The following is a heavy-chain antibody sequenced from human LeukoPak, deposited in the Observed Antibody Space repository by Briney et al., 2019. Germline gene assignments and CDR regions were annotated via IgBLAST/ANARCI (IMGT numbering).Heavy chain of an antibody. V-gene: IGHV1-8*03. CDR2: MNPNSGNT. Sequence: ASVKVSCKASGYTFTSYDINRVRQATGQGLEWMGWMNPNSGNTGYAQKFQGRVTITRNTSISTAYMELSSLRSEDTAVYYCARADRDFWSGYLYYFDYWGQGTLVTVSS. CDR1: GYTFTSYD. D-gene: IGHD3-3*01. CDR3: ARADRDFWSGYLYYFDY. J-gene: IGHJ4*02.